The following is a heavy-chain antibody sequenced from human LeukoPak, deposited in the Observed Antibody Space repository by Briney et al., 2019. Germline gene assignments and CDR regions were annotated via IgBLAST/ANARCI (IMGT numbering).Heavy chain of an antibody. CDR2: IYYSGST. J-gene: IGHJ4*02. CDR3: ARDFLRGSGSYYLFEY. V-gene: IGHV4-59*01. CDR1: GGSISSYY. D-gene: IGHD1-26*01. Sequence: SETLSLTCTVSGGSISSYYWSWIRQPPGKGLEWIGYIYYSGSTNYNPSLKSRVTISVDTSKNQFSLKLSSVTAADTAVYYCARDFLRGSGSYYLFEYWGQGTLVTVSS.